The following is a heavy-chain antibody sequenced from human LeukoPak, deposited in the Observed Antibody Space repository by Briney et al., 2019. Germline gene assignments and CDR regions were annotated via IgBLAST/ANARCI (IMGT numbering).Heavy chain of an antibody. Sequence: PSETLSLTCAVYGGSFSGYYWSWIRQPPGKGLEWIGEINHSGSTNYNPSLKSRVTISVDTSKNQFSLKLCSVTAADTAVYYCARGRITIFGVVTSLDYWGQGTLVTVSS. D-gene: IGHD3-3*01. V-gene: IGHV4-34*01. CDR1: GGSFSGYY. CDR3: ARGRITIFGVVTSLDY. CDR2: INHSGST. J-gene: IGHJ4*02.